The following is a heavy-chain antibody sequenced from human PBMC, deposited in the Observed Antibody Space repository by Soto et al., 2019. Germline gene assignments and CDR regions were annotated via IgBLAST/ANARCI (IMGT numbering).Heavy chain of an antibody. Sequence: QVQLVQSGSEVKKPGASVKVSCKASGYTFTSYDINCVRQATGQGLEWMGWMNPNSGNTGYAQKFQGRVTMTRNTSISTAYMELSSLRSEDTAVYYCARRGLAVAGTWYFDLWGRGTLVTVSS. CDR3: ARRGLAVAGTWYFDL. J-gene: IGHJ2*01. V-gene: IGHV1-8*01. D-gene: IGHD6-19*01. CDR2: MNPNSGNT. CDR1: GYTFTSYD.